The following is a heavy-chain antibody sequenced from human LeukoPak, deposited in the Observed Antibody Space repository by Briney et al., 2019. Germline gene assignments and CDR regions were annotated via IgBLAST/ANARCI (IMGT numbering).Heavy chain of an antibody. D-gene: IGHD6-19*01. V-gene: IGHV4-39*01. Sequence: SETLSLTCTVSGDSISSSNCYWGWIRQPPGKGLEWIGSIYFSGGTYYNASLKSRVTISVDTSKNQFSLKLSSVTAADTAVYYCARRIAVAGTFFYYYYMDVWGKGTTVTISS. J-gene: IGHJ6*03. CDR3: ARRIAVAGTFFYYYYMDV. CDR1: GDSISSSNCY. CDR2: IYFSGGT.